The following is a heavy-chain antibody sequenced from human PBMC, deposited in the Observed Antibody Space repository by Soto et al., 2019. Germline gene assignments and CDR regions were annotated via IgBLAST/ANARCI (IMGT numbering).Heavy chain of an antibody. J-gene: IGHJ6*04. CDR1: GYTFTRYG. Sequence: GASVKVSCKASGYTFTRYGISWVRQAPGQGLEWMGWISGYNGDTNYAQKFQGRVSMTIDTSTTTAYMELRSLTSDDTAVYYCAKNGQATYYYYGLDVWGKGTKVTVSS. V-gene: IGHV1-18*01. D-gene: IGHD2-8*01. CDR2: ISGYNGDT. CDR3: AKNGQATYYYYGLDV.